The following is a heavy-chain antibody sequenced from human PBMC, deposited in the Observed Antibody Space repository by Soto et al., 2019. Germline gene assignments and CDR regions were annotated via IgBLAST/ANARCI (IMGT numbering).Heavy chain of an antibody. J-gene: IGHJ4*02. CDR1: GFTFSSYA. CDR3: AKGPYGPGSFDY. CDR2: ISGSGGST. D-gene: IGHD3-10*01. V-gene: IGHV3-23*01. Sequence: GGSLRLSCAASGFTFSSYAMSWVRQAPGKGLEWVSAISGSGGSTYYAESVKGRFTISRDNSKNTLYLQMNSLRAEDTAVYYCAKGPYGPGSFDYWGQGTLVTVSS.